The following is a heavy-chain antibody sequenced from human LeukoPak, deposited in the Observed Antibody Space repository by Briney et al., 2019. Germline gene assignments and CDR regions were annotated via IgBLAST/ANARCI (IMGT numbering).Heavy chain of an antibody. Sequence: SETLSLTCTVSGGSISSYYWSWIRQPPGKGLEWIEYIYYSGSTNYNPSLKSRVTISVDTSKNQFSLKLSSVTAADTAVYYCARVDSSGWYDYWGQGTLVTVSS. CDR3: ARVDSSGWYDY. D-gene: IGHD6-19*01. CDR1: GGSISSYY. J-gene: IGHJ4*02. V-gene: IGHV4-59*01. CDR2: IYYSGST.